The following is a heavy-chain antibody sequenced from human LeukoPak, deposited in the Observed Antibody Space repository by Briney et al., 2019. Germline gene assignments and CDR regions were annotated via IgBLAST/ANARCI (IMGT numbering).Heavy chain of an antibody. V-gene: IGHV3-53*01. CDR3: ARVGRWLQFNY. CDR1: GFTVSSNY. CDR2: IYSGGST. D-gene: IGHD5-24*01. J-gene: IGHJ4*02. Sequence: GGSLRLSCAASGFTVSSNYMSWVRQAPGKGLEWVSVIYSGGSTYYADSVKGRFTVSRDNSKNTLYLQMNSLRAEDTAVYYCARVGRWLQFNYWGQGTLVTVSS.